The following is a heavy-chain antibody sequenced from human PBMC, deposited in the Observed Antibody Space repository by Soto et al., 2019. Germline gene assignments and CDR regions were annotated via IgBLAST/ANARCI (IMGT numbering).Heavy chain of an antibody. V-gene: IGHV3-23*01. CDR2: ISGSGGGA. D-gene: IGHD6-13*01. Sequence: EVQLLESGENLVQPGGSLRLSCAASGFTFSNYAMNWVRQPPGKGLEWVSTISGSGGGAYYADSVKGRFTISRDNSKNTLYLQMNSLRGEDTAVYYCAKEGASSWYFFDYWGQGTLVTASS. CDR3: AKEGASSWYFFDY. J-gene: IGHJ4*02. CDR1: GFTFSNYA.